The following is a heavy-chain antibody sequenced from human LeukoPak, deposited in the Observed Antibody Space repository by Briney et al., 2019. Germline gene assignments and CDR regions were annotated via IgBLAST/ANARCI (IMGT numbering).Heavy chain of an antibody. J-gene: IGHJ6*02. Sequence: GASVKLSCKVSGYTFTSYGISWVRQAPGQGLEWMGWISAYNGNTNYAQKIQGRVTMTTDTSTSTAYMELRSLRSDDTAVYYCARPEYVWGSYRYTDLYYYGLDVWGQGTTVTVSS. CDR2: ISAYNGNT. D-gene: IGHD3-16*02. CDR1: GYTFTSYG. V-gene: IGHV1-18*01. CDR3: ARPEYVWGSYRYTDLYYYGLDV.